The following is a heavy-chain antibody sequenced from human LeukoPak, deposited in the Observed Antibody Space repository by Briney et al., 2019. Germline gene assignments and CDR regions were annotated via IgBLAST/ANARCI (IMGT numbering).Heavy chain of an antibody. CDR1: GGSISSSSYY. CDR3: AIYIRLEYSSSPLSCFDY. V-gene: IGHV4-39*07. J-gene: IGHJ4*02. CDR2: IYYSGST. D-gene: IGHD6-6*01. Sequence: PPETLSLTCTVSGGSISSSSYYWGWIRQPPGKGLEWIGSIYYSGSTYYNPSLKSRVTISVDTSKYQFSLKLSSVTAAHTAVYYCAIYIRLEYSSSPLSCFDYWGQGTLVTVSS.